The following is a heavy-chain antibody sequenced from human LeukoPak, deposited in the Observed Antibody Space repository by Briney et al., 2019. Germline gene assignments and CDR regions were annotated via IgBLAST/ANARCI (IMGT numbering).Heavy chain of an antibody. J-gene: IGHJ6*02. D-gene: IGHD3-22*01. CDR1: GGSISSYY. CDR3: ARDNRPSSGYRYYYYGMDV. V-gene: IGHV4-4*07. CDR2: IYTSGST. Sequence: SETLPLTCTVSGGSISSYYWSWIRQPAGKGLEWIGRIYTSGSTNYNPSLKSRVTMSVDTSKNQFSLKLSSVTAADTAVYYCARDNRPSSGYRYYYYGMDVWGQGTMVTVSS.